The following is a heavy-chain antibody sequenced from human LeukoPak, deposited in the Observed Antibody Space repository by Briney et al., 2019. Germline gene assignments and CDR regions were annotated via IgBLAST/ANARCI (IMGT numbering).Heavy chain of an antibody. Sequence: GGSLRLSCAASGFTFSSYAMHWVRQAPGKGLEYVSAISSNGGSTYYANSVKGRFTISRDNAKNSLYLQMNSLRAEDTALYYCAKDRGYYGMDVWGQGTTVTVSS. CDR2: ISSNGGST. V-gene: IGHV3-64*01. CDR1: GFTFSSYA. J-gene: IGHJ6*02. CDR3: AKDRGYYGMDV.